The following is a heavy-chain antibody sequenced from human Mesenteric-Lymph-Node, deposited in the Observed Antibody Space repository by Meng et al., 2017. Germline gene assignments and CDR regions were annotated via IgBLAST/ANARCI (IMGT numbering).Heavy chain of an antibody. D-gene: IGHD2-15*01. J-gene: IGHJ4*02. V-gene: IGHV4-30-4*01. CDR2: IYYSGST. CDR1: GGSIRHSDYY. Sequence: GLRPAPGKPSQPLPFPRTLSGGSIRHSDYYWSCIRQPPGKGLEWIGYIYYSGSTYYNPSLKSRVTISVDTSKNQFSLKLSSVTAADTAVHYCARVGYCSGGSCSFRYFDYWGQGILVTVSS. CDR3: ARVGYCSGGSCSFRYFDY.